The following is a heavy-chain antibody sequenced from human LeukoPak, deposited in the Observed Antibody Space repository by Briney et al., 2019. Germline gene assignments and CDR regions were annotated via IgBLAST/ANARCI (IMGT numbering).Heavy chain of an antibody. CDR2: INPSGGST. CDR1: GYTFTSYY. D-gene: IGHD3-10*01. J-gene: IGHJ5*02. V-gene: IGHV1-46*01. Sequence: ASVKVSCKPSGYTFTSYYMHWVRQAPGQGLEWMGIINPSGGSTSYAQKFQGGVTMTRDTSTSIAYMELSSLRSEDTAVYYCALGERDWFDPWGQGTLVTVSS. CDR3: ALGERDWFDP.